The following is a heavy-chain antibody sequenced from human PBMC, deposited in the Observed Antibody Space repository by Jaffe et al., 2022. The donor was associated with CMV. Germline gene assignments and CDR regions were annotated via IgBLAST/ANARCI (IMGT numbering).Heavy chain of an antibody. Sequence: QLQLQESGPGLVKPSETLSLTCTVSGDSISTGSYYWGCIRQSPGKGLEWIATIYYSGNSYYNPTLKSRATLSIDTSKNQFSLKLSSVTAADTAVYYCVRRAAYGSGSYFDHWGQGALVTVSS. D-gene: IGHD3-10*01. CDR1: GDSISTGSYY. CDR3: VRRAAYGSGSYFDH. V-gene: IGHV4-39*01. CDR2: IYYSGNS. J-gene: IGHJ4*02.